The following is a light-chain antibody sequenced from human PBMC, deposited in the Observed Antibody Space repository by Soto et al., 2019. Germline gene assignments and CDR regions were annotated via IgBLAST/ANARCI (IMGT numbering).Light chain of an antibody. Sequence: EMVMTQSPATLSVSPGERATLSCSASQSVSSNLAWYQQKPGQAPRLLIYGASTRATGIPATFSGSGSGTEFTLTISSLQSEDFAVYYCQQYNNWPLWTFGQGTRVEIK. J-gene: IGKJ1*01. CDR1: QSVSSN. CDR3: QQYNNWPLWT. CDR2: GAS. V-gene: IGKV3-15*01.